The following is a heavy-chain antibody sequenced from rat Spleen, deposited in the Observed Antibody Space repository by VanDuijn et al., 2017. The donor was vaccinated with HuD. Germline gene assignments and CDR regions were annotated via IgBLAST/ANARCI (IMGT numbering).Heavy chain of an antibody. CDR1: GFSLTSDG. CDR2: IWTGGSI. CDR3: VRDGGELGY. V-gene: IGHV2-32*01. D-gene: IGHD5-1*01. Sequence: QVQLKESGPGLVQPSQTLSLTCTVSGFSLTSDGVSWVRQPPGKGLEWMGVIWTGGSITYNSLLKSRLSISRDTSKSQVFLKMNSLPTEDTATYYCVRDGGELGYWGQGVMVTVSS. J-gene: IGHJ2*01.